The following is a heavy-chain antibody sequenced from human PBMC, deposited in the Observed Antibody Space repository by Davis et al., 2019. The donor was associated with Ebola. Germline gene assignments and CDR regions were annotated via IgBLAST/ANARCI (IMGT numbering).Heavy chain of an antibody. D-gene: IGHD3-3*02. V-gene: IGHV1-69*04. CDR1: GGTFSSYA. J-gene: IGHJ4*02. CDR2: IIPILGIA. CDR3: AAIFGVVILDY. Sequence: AASVKVSCKASGGTFSSYAISWVRQAPGQGLEWMGRIIPILGIANYAQKFQGRVTMTEDTSTDTAYMELSSLRSEDTAVYYCAAIFGVVILDYWGQGTLVTVSS.